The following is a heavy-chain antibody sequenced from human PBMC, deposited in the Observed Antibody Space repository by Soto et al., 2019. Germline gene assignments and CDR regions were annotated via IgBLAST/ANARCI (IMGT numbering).Heavy chain of an antibody. Sequence: SETLSLTCTVSGVSIGSSGDYWGWIRQAPGQGLEWIATIYSGGRTFYNPSLKSRVAISLDTSKDQFSLKLSSVTAADTAVYYCAKFPLTTVHGTGTADRGLGTLVTVSS. D-gene: IGHD1-7*01. CDR2: IYSGGRT. CDR1: GVSIGSSGDY. CDR3: AKFPLTTVHGTGTAD. V-gene: IGHV4-39*01. J-gene: IGHJ4*02.